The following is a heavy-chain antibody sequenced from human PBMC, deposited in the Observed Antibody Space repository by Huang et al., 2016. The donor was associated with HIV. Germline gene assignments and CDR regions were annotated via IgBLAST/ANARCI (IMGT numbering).Heavy chain of an antibody. Sequence: QVQLVESGGGVVQPGRSLRISCAASGFTFSLYGMHWVRQAPGKGLEWVAVISYDGKTKYYAYSVKGRFTISRENSKTTLDLEMNRLRVEDTALYYCAKGGSAAAVLDFWGQGTLVTVSS. CDR2: ISYDGKTK. V-gene: IGHV3-30*18. D-gene: IGHD6-13*01. J-gene: IGHJ4*02. CDR3: AKGGSAAAVLDF. CDR1: GFTFSLYG.